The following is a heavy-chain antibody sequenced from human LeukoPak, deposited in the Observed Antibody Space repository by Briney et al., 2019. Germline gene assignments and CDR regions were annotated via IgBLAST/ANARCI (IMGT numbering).Heavy chain of an antibody. V-gene: IGHV3-11*01. CDR2: ISSSGSTI. CDR3: AGGDGDYVYAFDI. CDR1: GFTFSDYY. Sequence: GGSLRLSCAASGFTFSDYYMSWIRQAPGKGLEWVSCISSSGSTIYYADSVKGRFTISRDNAKNSLYLQMNSLRAEDTAVYYCAGGDGDYVYAFDIWGQGTMVTVSS. D-gene: IGHD4-17*01. J-gene: IGHJ3*02.